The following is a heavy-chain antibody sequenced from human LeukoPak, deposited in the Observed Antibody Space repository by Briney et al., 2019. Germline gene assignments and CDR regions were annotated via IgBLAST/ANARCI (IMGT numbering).Heavy chain of an antibody. CDR1: GYSFTNYW. J-gene: IGHJ6*02. D-gene: IGHD1-1*01. Sequence: PGESLKISCKGSGYSFTNYWIGWVRQTPGKGLEWMGIIYPGDSDTRYSPSFQGQVTISADKSISTAYLQWSSLKASDTAMYYCASSSRRRQPYYYYGMDVWGQGTTVTVSS. CDR3: ASSSRRRQPYYYYGMDV. CDR2: IYPGDSDT. V-gene: IGHV5-51*01.